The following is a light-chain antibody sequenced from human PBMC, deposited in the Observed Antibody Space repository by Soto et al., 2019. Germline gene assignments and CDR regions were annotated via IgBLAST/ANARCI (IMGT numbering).Light chain of an antibody. V-gene: IGKV1-5*01. CDR1: QSISRW. CDR3: QQYNTPWT. J-gene: IGKJ1*01. CDR2: AAS. Sequence: DLQMTQSPSTLSASVGDRVTITCRASQSISRWLAWYQQKPGKAPNLLIYAASTLHSGVPSRFSGSGSGTEFTLTITNLPPDDFATYFCQQYNTPWTFGQGTNVEIK.